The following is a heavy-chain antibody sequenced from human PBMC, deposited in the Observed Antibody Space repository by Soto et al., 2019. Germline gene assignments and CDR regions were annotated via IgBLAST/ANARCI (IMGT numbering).Heavy chain of an antibody. V-gene: IGHV4-59*08. J-gene: IGHJ2*01. Sequence: QVQLQESGPGLVKPSETLSLTCTVSGDFISSHYWSWIRQPPGKGLEWIGYVSHDGKTDSSPSLKSPVTISLETSKNQISLSLTSVTAADTAVYYCARPKGIAPAVWYFDLWGRGTLVTVSS. CDR1: GDFISSHY. D-gene: IGHD2-15*01. CDR3: ARPKGIAPAVWYFDL. CDR2: VSHDGKT.